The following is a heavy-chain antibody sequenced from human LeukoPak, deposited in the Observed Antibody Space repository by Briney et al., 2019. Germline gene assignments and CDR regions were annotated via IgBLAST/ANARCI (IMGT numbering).Heavy chain of an antibody. J-gene: IGHJ4*02. CDR1: GYTFTSYG. CDR3: ARDRYYDSSGYRDY. CDR2: ISAYNGNT. D-gene: IGHD3-22*01. V-gene: IGHV1-18*01. Sequence: ASVKVSCTASGYTFTSYGISWVRQAPGQGLEWMGLISAYNGNTNYAPKLQGRVTMTTDTSTSTAYMELRSLRSDDTAVYYCARDRYYDSSGYRDYWGQGTLVTVSS.